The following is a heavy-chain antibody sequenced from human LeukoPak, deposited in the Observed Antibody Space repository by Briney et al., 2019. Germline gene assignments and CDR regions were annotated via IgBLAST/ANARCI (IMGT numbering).Heavy chain of an antibody. Sequence: GGPLRLSCAASGFTFSSYEMTWVRQAPGKGLEWVSYISSSGSTIYYADSVKGRFTISRDNAKNALYLQMNSLRAEDTAVYYCASEVYSSGWYYGMDVWGQGTTVTVSS. D-gene: IGHD6-19*01. CDR3: ASEVYSSGWYYGMDV. CDR2: ISSSGSTI. CDR1: GFTFSSYE. V-gene: IGHV3-48*03. J-gene: IGHJ6*02.